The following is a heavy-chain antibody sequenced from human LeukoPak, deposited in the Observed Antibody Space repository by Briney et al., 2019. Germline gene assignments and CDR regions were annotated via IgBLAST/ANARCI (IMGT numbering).Heavy chain of an antibody. CDR1: GFTFSSYG. CDR2: ISGSGSST. D-gene: IGHD6-13*01. CDR3: AKRGFIAGNPTDFDY. V-gene: IGHV3-23*01. J-gene: IGHJ4*02. Sequence: PGGSLRLSCAASGFTFSSYGMSWVRQAPGKGLEWVSLISGSGSSTYYADSVKGRFTISRDNSKNTLQLQMNSLRAEDTAVYYCAKRGFIAGNPTDFDYWGQGTLVTVSS.